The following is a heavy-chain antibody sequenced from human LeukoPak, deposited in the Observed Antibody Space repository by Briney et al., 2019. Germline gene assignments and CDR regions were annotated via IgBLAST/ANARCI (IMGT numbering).Heavy chain of an antibody. CDR3: VTVQTGRHPYFFDY. CDR2: IKEDGSEI. V-gene: IGHV3-7*01. Sequence: GGSLRLSCAASGFTFRTSGMSWVRQVPGKGLEWVANIKEDGSEIYYVDAVKGRFSISRDNAKTSLYLQMNNLSVADTAVYYCVTVQTGRHPYFFDYWGQGTLVTVSS. D-gene: IGHD3-10*01. CDR1: GFTFRTSG. J-gene: IGHJ4*02.